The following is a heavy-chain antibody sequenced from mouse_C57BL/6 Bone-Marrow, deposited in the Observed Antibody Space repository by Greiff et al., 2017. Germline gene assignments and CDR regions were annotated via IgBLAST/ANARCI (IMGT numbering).Heavy chain of an antibody. Sequence: QVQLQQPGAELVKPGASVKVSCNASGYTFTSYWMHWVKQWPGQGLEWIGRIHPSDSDTNYNQKLKGKATLTVDKASSTAYMQLSSLTSEDSAVYYCARGSDDYALIDYWGQGTTLTVSS. CDR3: ARGSDDYALIDY. D-gene: IGHD2-4*01. CDR2: IHPSDSDT. CDR1: GYTFTSYW. J-gene: IGHJ2*01. V-gene: IGHV1-74*01.